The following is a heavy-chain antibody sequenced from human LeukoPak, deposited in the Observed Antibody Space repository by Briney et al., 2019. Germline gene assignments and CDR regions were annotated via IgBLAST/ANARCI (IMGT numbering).Heavy chain of an antibody. CDR2: ISSSSSYI. CDR1: GFTFSSYS. J-gene: IGHJ4*02. Sequence: GGSLRLSCAASGFTFSSYSMNWVRQAPGKGLEWVSSISSSSSYICYADSVKGRFTISRDNAKNSLYLQMNSLRAEDTAVYYCARDRDYVWGSYRDFDYWGQGTLVTVSS. V-gene: IGHV3-21*01. CDR3: ARDRDYVWGSYRDFDY. D-gene: IGHD3-16*02.